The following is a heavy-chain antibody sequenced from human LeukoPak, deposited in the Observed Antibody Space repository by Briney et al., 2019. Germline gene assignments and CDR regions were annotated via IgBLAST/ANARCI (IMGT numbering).Heavy chain of an antibody. CDR1: GFTFSDYY. D-gene: IGHD7-27*01. CDR3: AKEDWGLLVDY. Sequence: GGSLRLSCAASGFTFSDYYMSWIRQAPGKGLEWVSYISSSGSTIYYADSVKGRFTISRDNSKNTLYLQMNSLRAEDTAVYYCAKEDWGLLVDYWGQGTLVTVSS. CDR2: ISSSGSTI. V-gene: IGHV3-11*01. J-gene: IGHJ4*02.